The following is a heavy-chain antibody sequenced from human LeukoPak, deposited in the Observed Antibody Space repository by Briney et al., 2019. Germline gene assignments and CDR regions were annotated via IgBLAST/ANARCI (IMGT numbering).Heavy chain of an antibody. CDR3: TRGASMNRGIIIYYFDY. CDR2: FVPEDGTT. V-gene: IGHV1-24*01. CDR1: GYTLTEFS. J-gene: IGHJ4*02. Sequence: AAVEVSCKVSGYTLTEFSMHWVRQTPEKGLERMGRFVPEDGTTISAQKFQGRVTLTEDTSTDTAYMELSSLTSEDAAIYYCTRGASMNRGIIIYYFDYWGQGTLVTVSS. D-gene: IGHD3-10*01.